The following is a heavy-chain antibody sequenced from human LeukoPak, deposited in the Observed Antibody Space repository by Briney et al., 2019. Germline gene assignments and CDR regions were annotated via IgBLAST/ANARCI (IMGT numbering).Heavy chain of an antibody. Sequence: PGGSLRLSCAASGFTFSSYSMNWVRRAPGKGLEWVSYISSSSSTIYYADSVKGRFTISRDNAKNSLYLQMNGLRAEDTAVYYCAESSSGYGYFDYWGQGTLVTVSS. D-gene: IGHD5-12*01. V-gene: IGHV3-48*01. CDR3: AESSSGYGYFDY. CDR1: GFTFSSYS. CDR2: ISSSSSTI. J-gene: IGHJ4*02.